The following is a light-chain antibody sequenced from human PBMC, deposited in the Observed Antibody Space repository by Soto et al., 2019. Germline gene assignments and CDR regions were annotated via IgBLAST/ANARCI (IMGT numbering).Light chain of an antibody. V-gene: IGKV3-15*01. J-gene: IGKJ1*01. Sequence: EIVMTQSPATLSVSPGERATLSCRASQSVSSYLAWYQQNPGQAPRLLIYRASTRATGIPARLIGGGSWTEFPLTISSLQSEDFAVYICQQYNDWPPRWTFGHGTKVEIK. CDR3: QQYNDWPPRWT. CDR2: RAS. CDR1: QSVSSY.